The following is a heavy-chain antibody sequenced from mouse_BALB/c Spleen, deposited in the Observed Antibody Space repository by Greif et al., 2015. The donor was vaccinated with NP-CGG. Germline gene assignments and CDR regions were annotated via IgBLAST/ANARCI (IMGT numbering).Heavy chain of an antibody. CDR2: IFPGNVNT. Sequence: VHLVESGPELVKPGASVRIPCKASGYTFTSYYIHWVKQRPGQGLEWIGWIFPGNVNTKYNEKFKGKATLTADKSSSTAYMQLSSLTSEDSAVYFCTRDAMDYWGQGTSVTVSS. V-gene: IGHV1S56*01. CDR3: TRDAMDY. CDR1: GYTFTSYY. J-gene: IGHJ4*01.